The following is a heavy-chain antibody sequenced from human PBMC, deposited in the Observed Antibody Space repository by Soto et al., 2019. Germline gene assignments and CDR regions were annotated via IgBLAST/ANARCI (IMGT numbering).Heavy chain of an antibody. CDR1: GGSVNSSSYY. V-gene: IGHV4-61*01. J-gene: IGHJ4*02. CDR2: VYYTGST. D-gene: IGHD2-2*01. Sequence: QVQLQESGPGLVKPSETLSLTCTVSGGSVNSSSYYWSWIRQPPGNELEWIGYVYYTGSTNYNPSLKSRVTMAVDTSRSQFSLKLSSVTAADTAVYYCARDKSEGYIQLFDYWGQGTLVTVSS. CDR3: ARDKSEGYIQLFDY.